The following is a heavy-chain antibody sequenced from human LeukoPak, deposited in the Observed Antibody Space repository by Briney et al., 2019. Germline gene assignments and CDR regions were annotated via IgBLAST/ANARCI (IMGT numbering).Heavy chain of an antibody. CDR3: ARGCLGVRDLLGVVVVPAASPQHFDY. D-gene: IGHD2-2*01. CDR1: GGSFSGYY. V-gene: IGHV4-34*01. Sequence: SETLSLTCAVYGGSFSGYYWSWIRQPPGKGLEWIGEINHSGSTNYNPSLKSRVTISVDTSKNQFPLKLSSVTAADTAVYYCARGCLGVRDLLGVVVVPAASPQHFDYWGQGTLVTVSS. J-gene: IGHJ4*02. CDR2: INHSGST.